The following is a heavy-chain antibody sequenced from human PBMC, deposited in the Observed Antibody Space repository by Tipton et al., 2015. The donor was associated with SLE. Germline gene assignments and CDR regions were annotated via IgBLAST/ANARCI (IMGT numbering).Heavy chain of an antibody. J-gene: IGHJ5*01. CDR2: FCCGGNT. Sequence: TLSLTCTVSSGSLSNNDYWGWIRRAPGKRLEWVGSFCCGGNTYYSPSLKSRVAISLDASKTQFSLKLNSVTAADTAVYYCARDEHNRNWFKYWGHGTLVTVPS. D-gene: IGHD1-1*01. CDR1: SGSLSNNDY. CDR3: ARDEHNRNWFKY. V-gene: IGHV4-39*07.